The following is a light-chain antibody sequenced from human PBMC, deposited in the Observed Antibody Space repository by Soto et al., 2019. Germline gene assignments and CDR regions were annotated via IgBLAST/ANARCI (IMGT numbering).Light chain of an antibody. CDR2: AAS. V-gene: IGKV1-39*01. J-gene: IGKJ1*01. Sequence: DIQMTQSPSSLSASVGDRVTITCRASQTISSSLNWYQHKAGKAPKLLIYAASRLQSGVPSRFSGSGSGTDFTLTISSLQPDDFATYHCQQTYSTPPTFGQVTKVEIK. CDR1: QTISSS. CDR3: QQTYSTPPT.